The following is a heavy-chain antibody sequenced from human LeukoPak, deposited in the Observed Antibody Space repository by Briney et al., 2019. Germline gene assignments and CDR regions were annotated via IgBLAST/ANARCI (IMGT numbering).Heavy chain of an antibody. V-gene: IGHV4-30-4*01. CDR1: GGSISSGDRY. Sequence: SQTLSLTCTVSGGSISSGDRYWSWIRQSPGKGLEWIGYIYSTGNTYYNPSLKSRVIISVDTSKNQFSLELNSVTAADTAVYYCARDSYSYGYGCFDYWGQGILVTVSS. J-gene: IGHJ4*02. D-gene: IGHD5-18*01. CDR3: ARDSYSYGYGCFDY. CDR2: IYSTGNT.